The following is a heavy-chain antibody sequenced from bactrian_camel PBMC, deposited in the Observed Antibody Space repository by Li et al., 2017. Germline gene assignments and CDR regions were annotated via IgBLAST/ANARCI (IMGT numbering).Heavy chain of an antibody. CDR2: IYSDGTDT. CDR3: VRPLLTSRWPDFAY. D-gene: IGHD7*01. CDR1: GSTFSSYF. J-gene: IGHJ6*01. Sequence: HVQLVESGGDLVQPGGSLRLSCAASGSTFSSYFMSWVRQAPGKGLEWVSIIYSDGTDTYYTDSVKGRFTISRDNAENTVYLQMSSLKSEDTAVYYCVRPLLTSRWPDFAYWGQGTQVTVS. V-gene: IGHV3S6*01.